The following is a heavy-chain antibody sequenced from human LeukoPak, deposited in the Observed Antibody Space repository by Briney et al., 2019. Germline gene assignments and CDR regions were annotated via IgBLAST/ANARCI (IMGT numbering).Heavy chain of an antibody. CDR3: AREAGYSSSWYGAFDI. V-gene: IGHV4-34*01. Sequence: SETLSLTCAVYGGSFSGYYWSWIRQPPGKGLEWIGEINHSGSTNYNPSLKSRVTISVDTSKNQFSLKLSSVTAADTAVYYCAREAGYSSSWYGAFDIWGQGTMVTVSS. CDR1: GGSFSGYY. CDR2: INHSGST. J-gene: IGHJ3*02. D-gene: IGHD6-13*01.